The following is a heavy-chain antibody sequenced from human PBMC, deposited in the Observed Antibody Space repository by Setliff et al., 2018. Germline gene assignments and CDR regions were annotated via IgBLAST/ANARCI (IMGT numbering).Heavy chain of an antibody. D-gene: IGHD1-20*01. CDR2: IIPIFGST. V-gene: IGHV1-69*06. J-gene: IGHJ6*02. CDR3: ARDLITGTTEYYYGMDV. CDR1: GGTFSSYA. Sequence: GASVKVSCKASGGTFSSYAISWVRQAPGQGLEWMGGIIPIFGSTSYAQKFQGRVTITADKSTSTAYMELSSLRSEDTAVYYCARDLITGTTEYYYGMDVWGQGTTVTVSS.